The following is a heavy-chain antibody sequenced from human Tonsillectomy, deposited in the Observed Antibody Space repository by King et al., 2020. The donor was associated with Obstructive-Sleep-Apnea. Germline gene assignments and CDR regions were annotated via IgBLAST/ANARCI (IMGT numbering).Heavy chain of an antibody. V-gene: IGHV4-59*01. CDR2: IYYSGST. CDR1: GGSISSYY. Sequence: VQLQESGPGLVKPSETLSLTCTVSGGSISSYYLSWIRQPPGKGLEWIGYIYYSGSTNYNPSLKSRVTISVDTSKNQFSLKLSSVTAADTAVYYCARAQITYFDYWGQGTLVTVSS. D-gene: IGHD5-24*01. J-gene: IGHJ4*02. CDR3: ARAQITYFDY.